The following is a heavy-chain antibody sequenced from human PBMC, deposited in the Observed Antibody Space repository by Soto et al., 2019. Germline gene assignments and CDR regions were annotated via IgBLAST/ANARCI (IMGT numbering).Heavy chain of an antibody. CDR2: ISGSGGST. CDR1: GFTFSSYA. D-gene: IGHD4-17*01. V-gene: IGHV3-23*01. J-gene: IGHJ3*02. CDR3: ARTTVTTNDAFDI. Sequence: PGGSLRLSCAASGFTFSSYAMSWVRQAPGKGLEWVSAISGSGGSTYYADSVKGRSTISRDNSKNTLYLQMNSLRAEDTAVYYCARTTVTTNDAFDIWGQGTMVTVSS.